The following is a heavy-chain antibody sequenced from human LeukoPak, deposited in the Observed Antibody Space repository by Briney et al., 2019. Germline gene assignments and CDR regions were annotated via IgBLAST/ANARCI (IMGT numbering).Heavy chain of an antibody. CDR1: GFTFSSYA. CDR2: ISYDGSNK. CDR3: ARETLYDYGGRGYFDY. D-gene: IGHD4-23*01. V-gene: IGHV3-30-3*01. J-gene: IGHJ4*02. Sequence: GGSLRLSCAASGFTFSSYAMHWVRQAPGKGLEWVAVISYDGSNKYYADSVKGRFTISRDNSKNTLYLQMNSLRAEDTAVYYCARETLYDYGGRGYFDYWGQGTLVTVSS.